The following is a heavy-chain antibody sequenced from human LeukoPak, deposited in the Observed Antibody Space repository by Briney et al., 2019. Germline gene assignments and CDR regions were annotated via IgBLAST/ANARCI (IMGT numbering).Heavy chain of an antibody. CDR3: AKASLGELSLYDY. D-gene: IGHD3-16*02. CDR1: GFTFDDYA. Sequence: GRSLRLSCAASGFTFDDYAMHWVRQAPGKGLEWVSGISWNSGSIGYADSVKGRFTIPRDNAKNSLYLQMNSLRAEDTALYYCAKASLGELSLYDYWGQGTLVTVSS. J-gene: IGHJ4*02. CDR2: ISWNSGSI. V-gene: IGHV3-9*01.